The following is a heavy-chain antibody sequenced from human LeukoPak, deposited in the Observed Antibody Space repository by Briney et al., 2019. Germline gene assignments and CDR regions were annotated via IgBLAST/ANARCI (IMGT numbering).Heavy chain of an antibody. Sequence: TGGSLRLSCEASGFAFNNYWMHRVRQAPGKGLVWVSRIRTDGLETSYADSVKGRFTVSRDNAKNTLYLQMNSLRAEDTAVYYCARVMSGYYVVLDVWGQGTMVTVSS. CDR1: GFAFNNYW. CDR2: IRTDGLET. J-gene: IGHJ3*01. V-gene: IGHV3-74*01. D-gene: IGHD3-3*01. CDR3: ARVMSGYYVVLDV.